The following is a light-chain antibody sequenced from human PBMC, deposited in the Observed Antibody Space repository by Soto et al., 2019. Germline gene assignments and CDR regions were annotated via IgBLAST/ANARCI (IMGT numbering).Light chain of an antibody. J-gene: IGKJ1*01. V-gene: IGKV4-1*01. Sequence: DIVMTQHPHSLAVALCYCATFISKVNQCFVYSSNHNNYLAWYQQIPGQPPKLFIYWASTRESGVPDRLSGSGSGVDFTLTISSLQAEDVAVYYCQQYYSTPPAFGQGTKVDIK. CDR1: QCFVYSSNHNNY. CDR3: QQYYSTPPA. CDR2: WAS.